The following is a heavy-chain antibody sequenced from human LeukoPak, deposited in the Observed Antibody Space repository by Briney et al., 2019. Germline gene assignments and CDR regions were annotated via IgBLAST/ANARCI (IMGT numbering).Heavy chain of an antibody. CDR1: GGSISSSSYY. CDR2: IYYSGST. CDR3: ARHIFNWNDLPCWFDP. J-gene: IGHJ5*02. D-gene: IGHD1-1*01. Sequence: SETLSLTCTVSGGSISSSSYYWGWIRQPPGRGLEWIGSIYYSGSTYYNPSPKSRVTISVDTSKNQFSLKLSSVTAADTAVYYCARHIFNWNDLPCWFDPWGQGTLVTVSS. V-gene: IGHV4-39*01.